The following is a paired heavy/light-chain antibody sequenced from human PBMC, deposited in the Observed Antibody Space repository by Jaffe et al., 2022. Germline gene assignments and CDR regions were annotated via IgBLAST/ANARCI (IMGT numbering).Heavy chain of an antibody. J-gene: IGHJ4*02. CDR1: GGSISSYY. CDR3: ARDESGGNSAYVWNY. D-gene: IGHD2-21*02. V-gene: IGHV4-59*01. Sequence: QVQLQESGPGLVKPSETLSLTCTVSGGSISSYYWSWIRQPPGKGLEWIGYIYHSGSTNYNPSVKSRVTISLDTSKNQFSLKLSSVTAADTAMYYCARDESGGNSAYVWNYWGQGTLVTVSS. CDR2: IYHSGST.
Light chain of an antibody. CDR2: WAS. CDR3: QQYYGTPPT. Sequence: DIVMTQSPDSLAVSLGERATINCKSSQSVLYRSNNKNYLAWYQQKPGQPPKLLIYWASTRESGVPDRFSGSGSGTDFTLTISSLQAEDVAVYYCQQYYGTPPTFGQGTRLEIK. J-gene: IGKJ5*01. CDR1: QSVLYRSNNKNY. V-gene: IGKV4-1*01.